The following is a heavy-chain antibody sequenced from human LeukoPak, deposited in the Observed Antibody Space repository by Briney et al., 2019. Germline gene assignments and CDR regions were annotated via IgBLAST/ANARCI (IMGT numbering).Heavy chain of an antibody. CDR3: AKGPLYDIAGSYI. CDR2: ITDTGYT. D-gene: IGHD1-26*01. CDR1: GFTFSSYA. Sequence: GGSLRLSCAASGFTFSSYAMHWVRQAPGKGLEWVSTITDTGYTYNADSVKGRFTISRDNSKNTLYLQMNSLRAEDTAVYYCAKGPLYDIAGSYIWGQGTLVTVSS. J-gene: IGHJ4*02. V-gene: IGHV3-23*01.